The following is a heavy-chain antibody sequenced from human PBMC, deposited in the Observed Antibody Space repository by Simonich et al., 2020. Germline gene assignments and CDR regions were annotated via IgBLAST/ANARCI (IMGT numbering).Heavy chain of an antibody. CDR2: INSDGRST. CDR1: GFTFSSYW. V-gene: IGHV3-74*01. D-gene: IGHD4-4*01. J-gene: IGHJ3*02. Sequence: EVQLVESGGGLVQPGGSLRLSCAASGFTFSSYWMHWVRQAPGKGLGWVSSINSDGRSTSYADAVKGRFTISRDNAKNTLYLQMNSLRAEDTAVYYCARDYSNYDAFDIWGQGTMVTVSS. CDR3: ARDYSNYDAFDI.